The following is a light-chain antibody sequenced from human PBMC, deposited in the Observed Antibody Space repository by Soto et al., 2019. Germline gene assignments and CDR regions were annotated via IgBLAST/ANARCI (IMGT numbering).Light chain of an antibody. CDR1: QSVSTS. CDR3: QHRSNWPWT. CDR2: DAS. V-gene: IGKV3-11*01. Sequence: EIVLTQSPATLSLSPGERATLSCRASQSVSTSLAWYQQKPGQAPRLLIYDASNRATGIPARFSGSGSGTDFSLTVSSLEPEDFALYYWQHRSNWPWTFGQGTKVEIK. J-gene: IGKJ1*01.